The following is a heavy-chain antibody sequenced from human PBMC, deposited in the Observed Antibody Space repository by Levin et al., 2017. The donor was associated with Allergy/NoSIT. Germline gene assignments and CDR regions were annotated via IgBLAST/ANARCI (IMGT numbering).Heavy chain of an antibody. CDR2: IYWNDDK. Sequence: SGPTLVKPTQTLTLTCTFSGFSLSTSGVGVGWIRQPPGKALEWLALIYWNDDKRYSPSLKSRLTITKDTSKTQVVLTMTNMDPVDTATYYCAHRNYGLYYFDYWGQGTLITASS. D-gene: IGHD3-10*01. V-gene: IGHV2-5*01. CDR3: AHRNYGLYYFDY. J-gene: IGHJ4*02. CDR1: GFSLSTSGVG.